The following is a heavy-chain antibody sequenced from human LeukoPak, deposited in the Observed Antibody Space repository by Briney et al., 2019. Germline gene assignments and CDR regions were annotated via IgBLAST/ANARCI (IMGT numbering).Heavy chain of an antibody. CDR3: AKDQRWLVPDY. Sequence: GGSLRLSCAASGFTFSSNAMSWVRQAPGKGLEWVSAISGSGRNIYYADSVKGRFTISRDNSKNTLYLQMNSLRAEDTAVYYCAKDQRWLVPDYWGQGTLVTVSS. CDR1: GFTFSSNA. J-gene: IGHJ4*02. CDR2: ISGSGRNI. V-gene: IGHV3-23*01. D-gene: IGHD6-19*01.